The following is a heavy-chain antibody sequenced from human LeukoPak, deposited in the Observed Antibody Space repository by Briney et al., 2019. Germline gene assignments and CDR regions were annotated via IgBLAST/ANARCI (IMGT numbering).Heavy chain of an antibody. CDR2: IKQDGSEK. V-gene: IGHV3-7*01. Sequence: PGGSLRLSCAASGFTFSSYWMSWVRQAPGKGLEWVANIKQDGSEKYYVDSVKGRFTISRDNAKNSLYLQMNSLRAEDAAVYYCAREALLWFGELGIIFDYWGQGTLVTVSS. J-gene: IGHJ4*02. CDR3: AREALLWFGELGIIFDY. CDR1: GFTFSSYW. D-gene: IGHD3-10*01.